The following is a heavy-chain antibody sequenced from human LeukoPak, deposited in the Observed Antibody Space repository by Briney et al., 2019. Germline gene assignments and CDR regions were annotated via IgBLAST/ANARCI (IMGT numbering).Heavy chain of an antibody. V-gene: IGHV3-48*01. CDR1: GFTFSSYS. CDR2: ISSSSSTI. CDR3: ARGQYYDIDY. J-gene: IGHJ4*02. Sequence: GGSLRLSCAASGFTFSSYSMNWVRQAPGKGLEWVSYISSSSSTIYYADTVKGRFTISRDNAKNSLYLQMNSLRAEDTAVYYCARGQYYDIDYWGQGTLVTVSS. D-gene: IGHD3-22*01.